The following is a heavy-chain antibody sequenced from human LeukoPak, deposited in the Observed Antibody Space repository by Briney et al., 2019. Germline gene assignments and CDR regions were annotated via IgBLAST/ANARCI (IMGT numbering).Heavy chain of an antibody. D-gene: IGHD3-22*01. J-gene: IGHJ4*02. CDR3: ARAASDSYDSSGYQPYFDY. V-gene: IGHV4-30-4*01. Sequence: SETLSLTCTVSGGSISSGDYYWSWIRQPPGKGLEWMGYIYYSGSTYYNPSLKSRVTISVDTSKNQFSLKLSSVTAADTAVYYCARAASDSYDSSGYQPYFDYWGQGTLVTVSS. CDR1: GGSISSGDYY. CDR2: IYYSGST.